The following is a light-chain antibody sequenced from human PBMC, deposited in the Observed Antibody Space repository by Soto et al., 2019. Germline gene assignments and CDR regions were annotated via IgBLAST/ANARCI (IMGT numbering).Light chain of an antibody. CDR2: AAS. V-gene: IGKV1-5*01. CDR3: QQSYIAPWT. CDR1: QTISSW. Sequence: DIQMTQSPSTLSGSVGDRVTITCRASQTISSWLAWYQQKPGKAPTLLIYAASRLQSGVPSRFSAGGSGTEFTLSINSLLPEDFATYYCQQSYIAPWTFGQGTKVDI. J-gene: IGKJ1*01.